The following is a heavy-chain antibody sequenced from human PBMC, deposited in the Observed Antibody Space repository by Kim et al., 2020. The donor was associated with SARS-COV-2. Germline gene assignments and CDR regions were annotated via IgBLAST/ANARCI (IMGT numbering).Heavy chain of an antibody. J-gene: IGHJ6*02. D-gene: IGHD2-21*01. V-gene: IGHV2-70*11. CDR2: IDWDDNK. CDR3: AQIGDPYGTNCYVYGKDV. Sequence: SGPTLVNPTQTLTLTCTFSGLSVSTKDMCVSWIRQPPGKALEWLARIDWDDNKYYSTFLKTRLTISKDISKNQVVLTMTNMDPVDTATYYCAQIGDPYGTNCYVYGKDVWGQGTTVTVSS. CDR1: GLSVSTKDMC.